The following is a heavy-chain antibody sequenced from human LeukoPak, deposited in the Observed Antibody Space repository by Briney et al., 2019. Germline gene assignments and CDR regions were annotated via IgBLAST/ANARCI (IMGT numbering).Heavy chain of an antibody. J-gene: IGHJ3*02. V-gene: IGHV4-31*03. CDR3: ARDEGSSWYRANAFDI. CDR2: IYYSGST. CDR1: GGSISSGGYY. Sequence: SQTLSLTCTVSGGSISSGGYYWSWIRQHPGKGLEWIGYIYYSGSTYYNPSHKSRVTISVDTSKNQFSLKLSSVTAADTAVYYCARDEGSSWYRANAFDIWGQGTMVTVSS. D-gene: IGHD6-13*01.